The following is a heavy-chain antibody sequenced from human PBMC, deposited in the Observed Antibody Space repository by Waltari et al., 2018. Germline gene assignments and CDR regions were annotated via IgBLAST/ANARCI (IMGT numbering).Heavy chain of an antibody. D-gene: IGHD5-12*01. CDR1: GGSISSHY. V-gene: IGHV4-59*11. CDR3: ARARVEMATISPCDY. CDR2: IYYSGST. Sequence: QVQLQESGPGLVKPSETLSLTCTVSGGSISSHYWSWIRQPPGKGLEWIGYIYYSGSTNYNPSLKGRVTISVDTSKNQFSLKLSSVTAAETAVYYCARARVEMATISPCDYWGQGTLVTVSS. J-gene: IGHJ4*02.